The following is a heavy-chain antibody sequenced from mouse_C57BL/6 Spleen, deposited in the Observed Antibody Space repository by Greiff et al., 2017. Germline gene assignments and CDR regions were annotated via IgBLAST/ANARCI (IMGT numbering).Heavy chain of an antibody. CDR2: IWSGGST. D-gene: IGHD3-3*01. CDR3: AREGDLPCAY. CDR1: GFSLTSSG. J-gene: IGHJ3*01. Sequence: QVQLQQSGPCLVQPSQSLSITCPVSGFSLTSSGVHWVRPSPGTGLEWLGVIWSGGSTDYNAAFISRLSISKDNSKSQVFFKMNSLQADDTAIYDWAREGDLPCAYWGQGTLVTVSA. V-gene: IGHV2-2*01.